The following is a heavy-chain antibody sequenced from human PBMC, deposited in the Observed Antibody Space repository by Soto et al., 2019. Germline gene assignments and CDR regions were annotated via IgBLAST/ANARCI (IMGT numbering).Heavy chain of an antibody. V-gene: IGHV3-23*01. CDR2: ITSSGAST. CDR1: GFIFSDRA. Sequence: PGGSLRLSCAASGFIFSDRAMSWVRQAPGKGLEWVSRITSSGASTYYADSVKGRFTISRENSRNTLYLQMNSLKGEDMAVYYCAKVKWPAAGPLDFWGQGTLVTVSS. J-gene: IGHJ4*02. CDR3: AKVKWPAAGPLDF. D-gene: IGHD6-13*01.